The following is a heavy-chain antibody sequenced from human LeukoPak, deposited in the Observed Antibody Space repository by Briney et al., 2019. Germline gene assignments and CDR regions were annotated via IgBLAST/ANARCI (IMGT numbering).Heavy chain of an antibody. CDR1: GYTFTGYY. Sequence: ASVKVSCKASGYTFTGYYMHWVRQAPGQGLEWMGWINPNSGGTNYAQKFQGWVTMTRDTSISTAYMELSRLRSDDTAVYYCARSIIAAAGTYYYYGMDVWGQGTTVTVSS. CDR2: INPNSGGT. CDR3: ARSIIAAAGTYYYYGMDV. V-gene: IGHV1-2*04. D-gene: IGHD6-13*01. J-gene: IGHJ6*02.